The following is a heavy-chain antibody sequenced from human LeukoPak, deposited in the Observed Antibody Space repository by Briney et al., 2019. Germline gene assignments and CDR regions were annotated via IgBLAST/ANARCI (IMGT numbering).Heavy chain of an antibody. J-gene: IGHJ4*02. D-gene: IGHD6-13*01. CDR2: ISYDGSNK. Sequence: GRSLRLSCAASGFTFSSYAMHWVRQAPGKGLEWVAVISYDGSNKYYADSVKGRFTISRDNSKNTLYLQMNSLRAEDAAVYYCAKSGSTSWYLDYWGQGTLVTVSS. CDR1: GFTFSSYA. V-gene: IGHV3-30-3*02. CDR3: AKSGSTSWYLDY.